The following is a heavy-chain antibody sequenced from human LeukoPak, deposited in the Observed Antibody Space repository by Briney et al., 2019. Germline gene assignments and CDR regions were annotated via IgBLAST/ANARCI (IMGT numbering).Heavy chain of an antibody. D-gene: IGHD6-19*01. CDR3: AKDRGSGWDFDY. CDR2: VKGDGITR. Sequence: GGSLRLSCAASGFTFDNYAMHWVGQPPGKGLEWVSLVKGDGITRYYADSVRGRFTISRDNSKTPIYLQMNSLRSEDTALYFCAKDRGSGWDFDYWGQGTLVAVAS. V-gene: IGHV3-43*02. CDR1: GFTFDNYA. J-gene: IGHJ4*02.